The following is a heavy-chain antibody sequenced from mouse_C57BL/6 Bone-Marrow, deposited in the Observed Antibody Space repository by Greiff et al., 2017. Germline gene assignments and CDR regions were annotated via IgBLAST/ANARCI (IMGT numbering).Heavy chain of an antibody. D-gene: IGHD2-1*01. J-gene: IGHJ4*01. CDR2: INPSNGGT. V-gene: IGHV1-53*01. Sequence: QVQLQQPGTELVKPGASVKLSCKASGYTFTSYWMHWVKQRPGQGLEWIGNINPSNGGTNYNEKFKSKATLTVDKSSSTAYMQLSSLTSEDSAVYYCARGEIYYGNYVDYAMDYWGQGTSVTVSS. CDR1: GYTFTSYW. CDR3: ARGEIYYGNYVDYAMDY.